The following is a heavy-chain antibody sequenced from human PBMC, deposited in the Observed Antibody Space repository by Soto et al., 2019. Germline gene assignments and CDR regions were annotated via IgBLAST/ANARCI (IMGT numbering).Heavy chain of an antibody. Sequence: QVQLVQSGAEVKKPGSSVKVSCKASGGTFSSYAISWVRQAPGQGLEWMGGIIPIFGTANYAQKFQGRVTLTADESTSTAYRELSSLRSEDTAVYYCARSAVAGRYYYYGMDVWGQGTTVTVSS. V-gene: IGHV1-69*12. J-gene: IGHJ6*02. CDR1: GGTFSSYA. CDR3: ARSAVAGRYYYYGMDV. D-gene: IGHD6-19*01. CDR2: IIPIFGTA.